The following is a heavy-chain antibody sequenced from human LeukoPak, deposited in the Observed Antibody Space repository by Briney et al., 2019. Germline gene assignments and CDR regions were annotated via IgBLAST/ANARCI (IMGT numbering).Heavy chain of an antibody. CDR1: GVSISTTHYY. D-gene: IGHD1-26*01. Sequence: SETLSLTCAVSGVSISTTHYYCPWIRQPPGKTLEWIANIFYSGSTYYNLSLRSRVTISVDTSTNEFALKLTAVSATDTAVHYCARHVDNSGGSGSYGYFDAWGRGTLVTVSS. CDR2: IFYSGST. CDR3: ARHVDNSGGSGSYGYFDA. V-gene: IGHV4-39*01. J-gene: IGHJ4*02.